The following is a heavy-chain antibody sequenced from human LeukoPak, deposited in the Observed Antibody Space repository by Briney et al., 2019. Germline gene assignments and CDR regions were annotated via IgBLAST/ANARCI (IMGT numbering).Heavy chain of an antibody. J-gene: IGHJ4*02. Sequence: GGSLRLSCAASGFTFSSYAMSWVRQAPGKGPEWVSAISGSGGSTYYADSVKGRFTISRDNSKNTLYLQMNSLRAEDTAVYYCAKDTISYDFWSGYYGSSFDYWGQGTLVTVSS. V-gene: IGHV3-23*01. CDR3: AKDTISYDFWSGYYGSSFDY. CDR2: ISGSGGST. CDR1: GFTFSSYA. D-gene: IGHD3-3*01.